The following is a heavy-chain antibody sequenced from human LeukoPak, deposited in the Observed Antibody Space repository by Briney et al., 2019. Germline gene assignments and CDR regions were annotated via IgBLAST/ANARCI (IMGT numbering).Heavy chain of an antibody. V-gene: IGHV3-9*01. CDR1: GFTFDDYA. D-gene: IGHD6-19*01. Sequence: GGSLRLSCAASGFTFDDYAMHWVRQAPGKGLEWVSGISWNSGSIGYADSVKGRFTISRDNAKNSLYLQMNSLRAEDTALYYCAKDPYSSGSSHYFDYWGQGTLVTVSS. J-gene: IGHJ4*02. CDR2: ISWNSGSI. CDR3: AKDPYSSGSSHYFDY.